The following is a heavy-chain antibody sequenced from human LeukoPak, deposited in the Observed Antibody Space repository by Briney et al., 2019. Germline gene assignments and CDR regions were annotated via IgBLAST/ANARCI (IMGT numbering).Heavy chain of an antibody. D-gene: IGHD6-19*01. Sequence: VQPGGSLRPSCAASGFIFSTYAMHWVRQAPGKGLEYVSAISNHGGSTYYANSVKGRFIISRDNSKNTLYLQMGNLRIEDMAVYYCARESATSGWLFDYWGQGTLVTVSS. CDR2: ISNHGGST. J-gene: IGHJ4*02. CDR1: GFIFSTYA. V-gene: IGHV3-64*01. CDR3: ARESATSGWLFDY.